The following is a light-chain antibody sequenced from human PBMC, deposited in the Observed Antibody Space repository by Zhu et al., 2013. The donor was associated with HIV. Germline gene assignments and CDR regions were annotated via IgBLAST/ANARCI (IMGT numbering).Light chain of an antibody. CDR1: QDIGKN. CDR2: AAS. V-gene: IGKV3-15*01. Sequence: EIVMTQSPVTLSVSPGERATLSCRATQDIGKNLAWYQQKPGQAPRLLISAASTRASGVPARFSGSGSGREFSLTIDSLQSEDFAVYYCQQYNNWLYTFGQGTKLDIK. J-gene: IGKJ2*01. CDR3: QQYNNWLYT.